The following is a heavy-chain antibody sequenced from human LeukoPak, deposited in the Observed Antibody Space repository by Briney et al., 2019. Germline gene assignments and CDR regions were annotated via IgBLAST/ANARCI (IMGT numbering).Heavy chain of an antibody. Sequence: GGSLRLSCAASGFTFSSFSMNWVRQAPGKGLEWVSCISSSSSTIYYADSVKGRFTISRDNAKNSLYLQMNSLRAEDTAVYYCARDRRYCRGGSCYIVFDYWGQGTLVTVSS. V-gene: IGHV3-48*01. CDR2: ISSSSSTI. J-gene: IGHJ4*02. D-gene: IGHD2-15*01. CDR1: GFTFSSFS. CDR3: ARDRRYCRGGSCYIVFDY.